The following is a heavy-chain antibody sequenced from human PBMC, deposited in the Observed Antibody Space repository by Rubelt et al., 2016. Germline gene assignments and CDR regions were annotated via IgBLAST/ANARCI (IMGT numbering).Heavy chain of an antibody. V-gene: IGHV3-23*01. Sequence: DSVKGRFTISRDNSKNTLYLQMNSLRAEDTAVYYCAKERVHYYDSSGSHTFDYWGQGTLVTVSS. CDR3: AKERVHYYDSSGSHTFDY. D-gene: IGHD3-22*01. J-gene: IGHJ4*02.